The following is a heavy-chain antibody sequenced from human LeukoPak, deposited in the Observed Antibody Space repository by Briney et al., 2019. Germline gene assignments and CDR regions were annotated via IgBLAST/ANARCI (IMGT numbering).Heavy chain of an antibody. CDR3: ARAVLGYCSGGSCYGGNWFDP. J-gene: IGHJ5*02. V-gene: IGHV3-21*01. Sequence: GGSLRLSCAASGFTFSSYSMNWVRQAPGKGLEWVSSISSSSSYIYYADSVKGRFTISRDNAKNSLYLQMNSLRAEDTAVYYCARAVLGYCSGGSCYGGNWFDPWGQGTLVTVSS. CDR1: GFTFSSYS. D-gene: IGHD2-15*01. CDR2: ISSSSSYI.